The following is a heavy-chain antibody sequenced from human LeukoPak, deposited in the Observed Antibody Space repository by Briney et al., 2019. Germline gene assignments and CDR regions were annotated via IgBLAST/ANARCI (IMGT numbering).Heavy chain of an antibody. J-gene: IGHJ3*02. CDR1: GYSFTSYW. D-gene: IGHD6-19*01. CDR3: ASDSSGWYWGGAFDI. Sequence: GESLKISCKGPGYSFTSYWIGWVRQMPGKGLEWMGIIYPGDSDTRYSPSFQGQVTISADKSISTAYLQWSSLKASDTAMCYCASDSSGWYWGGAFDIWGQGTMVTVSS. CDR2: IYPGDSDT. V-gene: IGHV5-51*01.